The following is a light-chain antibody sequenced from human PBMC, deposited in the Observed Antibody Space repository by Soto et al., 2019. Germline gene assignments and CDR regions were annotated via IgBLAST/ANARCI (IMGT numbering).Light chain of an antibody. V-gene: IGLV2-14*01. J-gene: IGLJ3*02. CDR2: EVS. CDR3: SSYTTSSTWV. Sequence: QSALTQPASVSGSPGQSITISCTGTSSDVGGYNYVSWYQQHPGKAPKLIIYEVSNRPSGVSNRFSGSKSGNTASLTISGLQAQDGADYYCSSYTTSSTWVFAGGTKLTVL. CDR1: SSDVGGYNY.